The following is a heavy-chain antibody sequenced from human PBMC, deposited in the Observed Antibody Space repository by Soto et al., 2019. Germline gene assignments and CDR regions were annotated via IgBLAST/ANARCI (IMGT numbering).Heavy chain of an antibody. CDR2: IYYSGST. V-gene: IGHV4-39*01. CDR3: ARRGVGATPYYYYGMDV. CDR1: GGSISSSSYY. D-gene: IGHD1-26*01. Sequence: SETLSLTCTVSGGSISSSSYYWGWIRLPPGKGLEWIGSIYYSGSTYYNPSLKSRVTISVDTSRNQFSLKLSSVTAADTAVYYCARRGVGATPYYYYGMDVWGQGTTVTVSS. J-gene: IGHJ6*02.